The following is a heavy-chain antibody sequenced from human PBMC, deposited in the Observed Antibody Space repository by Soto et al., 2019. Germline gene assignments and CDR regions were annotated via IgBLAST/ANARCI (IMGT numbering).Heavy chain of an antibody. CDR2: MNPNNGNT. CDR3: TRGADNWGDGYFFDP. Sequence: QVQLVQSGAEVKKPGASVKVSCKASGYTFTSYDINWVRQATGQGLEWMGRMNPNNGNTAYAQKFQGRVTMTRTTSITTAYMELSSLRSEDTAVYYCTRGADNWGDGYFFDPWGQGTLVTVSS. V-gene: IGHV1-8*01. CDR1: GYTFTSYD. J-gene: IGHJ5*02. D-gene: IGHD1-1*01.